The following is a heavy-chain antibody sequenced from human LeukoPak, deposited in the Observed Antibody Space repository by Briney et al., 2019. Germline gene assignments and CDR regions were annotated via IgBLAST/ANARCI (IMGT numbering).Heavy chain of an antibody. CDR3: ATGSGSYYSH. V-gene: IGHV3-30*02. Sequence: GGSLRLSCAASGLTFSSYWMHWVRQAPGKGLEWVAVAHNDGDTKYYADSVRGRLTISRDNSKNTLHLQMSSLRAEDTAVYYCATGSGSYYSHWGQGTLVTVSS. CDR1: GLTFSSYW. CDR2: AHNDGDTK. J-gene: IGHJ4*02. D-gene: IGHD3-22*01.